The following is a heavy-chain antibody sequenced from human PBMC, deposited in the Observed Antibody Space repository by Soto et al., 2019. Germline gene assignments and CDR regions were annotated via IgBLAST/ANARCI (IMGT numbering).Heavy chain of an antibody. Sequence: ASVKVSCKVSGYTLTELSMHWVRQAPGKGLEWMGGFDPEDGETIYAQKFQGRVTMTEDTSTDTAYMELSSLRSEDTAVYYCATDLGKQPEPGYWGQGTLVTVSS. CDR1: GYTLTELS. V-gene: IGHV1-24*01. J-gene: IGHJ4*02. CDR2: FDPEDGET. CDR3: ATDLGKQPEPGY. D-gene: IGHD7-27*01.